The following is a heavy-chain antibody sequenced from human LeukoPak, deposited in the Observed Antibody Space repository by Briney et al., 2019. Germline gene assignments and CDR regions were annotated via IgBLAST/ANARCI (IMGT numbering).Heavy chain of an antibody. CDR3: ARDWIIMVRGSSAFFDY. Sequence: PGWSLRLSCAASGFSFSSYGMHWVRQAPGKGLEWVALISQDGSNKYHADSVKGRFTISRDNAKNSLYLQMNSLRAEDTAVYYCARDWIIMVRGSSAFFDYWGQGTMVSVSS. V-gene: IGHV3-30*03. D-gene: IGHD3-10*01. J-gene: IGHJ4*02. CDR1: GFSFSSYG. CDR2: ISQDGSNK.